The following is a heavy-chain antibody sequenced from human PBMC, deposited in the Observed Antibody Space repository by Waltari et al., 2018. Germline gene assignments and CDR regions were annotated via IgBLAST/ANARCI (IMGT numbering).Heavy chain of an antibody. CDR3: TRDSGQGLDF. CDR1: GFTFRNHW. D-gene: IGHD3-10*01. Sequence: EVQLVESGGGLVQSGGSLRLSCGASGFTFRNHWMHWVRQAPGKGLLWVSRINSDGTGTRHADSVKGRFTMSRDNAKNTLYLQMNSLRVEDTAVYYCTRDSGQGLDFWGQGTLVTVSS. V-gene: IGHV3-74*01. J-gene: IGHJ4*02. CDR2: INSDGTGT.